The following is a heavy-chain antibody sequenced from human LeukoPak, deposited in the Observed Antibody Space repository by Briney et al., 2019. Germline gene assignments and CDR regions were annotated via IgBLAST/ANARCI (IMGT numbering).Heavy chain of an antibody. CDR3: ARAYYYGSGSYEFGFDP. Sequence: GESLKISCKGSGYNFLTSWIGWVRQMPGKGLEWMGIIYPTDSDTRFSPSFQGQVTISADKSISTAYLQWSSLKASDTAMYYCARAYYYGSGSYEFGFDPWGQGTLVTVSS. CDR2: IYPTDSDT. V-gene: IGHV5-51*01. J-gene: IGHJ5*02. D-gene: IGHD3-10*01. CDR1: GYNFLTSW.